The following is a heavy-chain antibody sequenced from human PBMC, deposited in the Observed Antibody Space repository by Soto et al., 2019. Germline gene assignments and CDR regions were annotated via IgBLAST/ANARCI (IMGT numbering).Heavy chain of an antibody. CDR3: ARAAYCSGGSCYRTHFDY. CDR2: INPNSGGT. J-gene: IGHJ4*02. V-gene: IGHV1-2*02. D-gene: IGHD2-15*01. CDR1: GYTFTGYY. Sequence: ASVKVSCKASGYTFTGYYMHWVRQAPGQGLEWMGWINPNSGGTNYAQKFQGGVTMTRDTSISTAYMELSRLRSDDTAVYYCARAAYCSGGSCYRTHFDYWGQGTLVTVS.